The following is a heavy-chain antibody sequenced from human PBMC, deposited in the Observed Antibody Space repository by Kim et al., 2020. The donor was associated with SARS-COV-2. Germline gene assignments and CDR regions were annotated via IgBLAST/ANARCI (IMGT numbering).Heavy chain of an antibody. CDR1: GGSISSSSYY. Sequence: SETLSLTCTVSGGSISSSSYYWGWIRQPPGKGLEWIGSIYYSGSTYYNPSLKSRVTISVDTSKNQFSLKLSSVTAADTAVYYCARQGGWFLLYYYGMDVWGQGTTVTVSS. CDR3: ARQGGWFLLYYYGMDV. V-gene: IGHV4-39*01. D-gene: IGHD6-19*01. J-gene: IGHJ6*02. CDR2: IYYSGST.